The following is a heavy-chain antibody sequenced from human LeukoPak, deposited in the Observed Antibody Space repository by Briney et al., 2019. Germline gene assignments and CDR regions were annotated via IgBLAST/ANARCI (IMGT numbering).Heavy chain of an antibody. J-gene: IGHJ4*02. CDR1: GGSISSYY. D-gene: IGHD3-10*01. CDR3: AKDQVITEYYFDY. CDR2: IYYSGST. Sequence: PSETLSLTCTVSGGSISSYYWSWIRQPPGKGLEWIGYIYYSGSTNYNPSLKSRVTISVDTSKNQFSLKLSSVTAADTAVYYCAKDQVITEYYFDYWGQGTLVTVSS. V-gene: IGHV4-59*01.